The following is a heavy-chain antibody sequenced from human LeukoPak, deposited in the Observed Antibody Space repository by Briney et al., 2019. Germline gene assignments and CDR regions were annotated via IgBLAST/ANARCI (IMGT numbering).Heavy chain of an antibody. V-gene: IGHV4-38-2*02. CDR3: AREYCSGGSCYSGY. D-gene: IGHD2-15*01. CDR2: IYHSGST. CDR1: GYSISSGYY. J-gene: IGHJ4*02. Sequence: SETLSLTCTVSGYSISSGYYWGWIRQPPGKGLEWIGSIYHSGSTYYNPSLKSRVTISVDASKNQFSLKLSSVTAADTAVYYCAREYCSGGSCYSGYWGQGTLVTVSS.